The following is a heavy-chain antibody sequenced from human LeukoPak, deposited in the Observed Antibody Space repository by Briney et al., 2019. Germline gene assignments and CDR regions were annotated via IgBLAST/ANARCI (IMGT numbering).Heavy chain of an antibody. D-gene: IGHD5-24*01. J-gene: IGHJ4*02. V-gene: IGHV3-20*04. CDR3: ARTTDLEMATLFDY. Sequence: GGSLRLSCAASGFTFDNYGMSWVRQAPGKGLEWVGGINWNGGSTGYADSVKGRFTISRDNAKDSLYLQMNSLRAEDTALYYCARTTDLEMATLFDYWGQGTLVTVSS. CDR1: GFTFDNYG. CDR2: INWNGGST.